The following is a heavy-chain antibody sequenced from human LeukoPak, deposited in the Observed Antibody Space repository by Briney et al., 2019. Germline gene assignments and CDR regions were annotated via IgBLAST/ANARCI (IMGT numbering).Heavy chain of an antibody. CDR3: ARQGTLYSSSWYDY. V-gene: IGHV5-51*01. CDR1: GYTFTSYW. CDR2: IYPGDSDT. D-gene: IGHD6-13*01. J-gene: IGHJ4*02. Sequence: GESLKISCKGSGYTFTSYWIGWVRQMPGKGLEWMGIIYPGDSDTRYSPSFQGQVTISAGKSISTAYLQWSSLKASDTAMYYWARQGTLYSSSWYDYWGQGTLVTVSS.